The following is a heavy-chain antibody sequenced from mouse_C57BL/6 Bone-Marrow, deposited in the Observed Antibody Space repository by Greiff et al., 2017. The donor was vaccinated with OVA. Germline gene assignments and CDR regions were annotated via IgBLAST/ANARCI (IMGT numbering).Heavy chain of an antibody. D-gene: IGHD1-1*01. V-gene: IGHV5-9*01. J-gene: IGHJ2*01. CDR3: ATQEGYGLDY. Sequence: DVKLVESGGGLVKPGGSLKLSCAASGFTFSSYTMSWVRQTPEKRLEWVATISGGGGNTYYPDSVKGRFTISRDNAKNTLYLQMSSLRSEDTALYYCATQEGYGLDYWGQGTTLTVSS. CDR1: GFTFSSYT. CDR2: ISGGGGNT.